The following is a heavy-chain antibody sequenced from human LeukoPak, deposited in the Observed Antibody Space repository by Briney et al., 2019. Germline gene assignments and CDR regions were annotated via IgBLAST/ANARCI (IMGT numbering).Heavy chain of an antibody. CDR1: GFTFSSYS. Sequence: SGGSLRLSCAASGFTFSSYSMNWVRQAPGKGLEWVSSISSSSSYIKYADSVKGRFTISRDNAKNSLYLQMNSLRAEDTAVYYCAREPRSYGFDYWGQGTLVTVSS. D-gene: IGHD5-18*01. V-gene: IGHV3-21*01. J-gene: IGHJ4*02. CDR2: ISSSSSYI. CDR3: AREPRSYGFDY.